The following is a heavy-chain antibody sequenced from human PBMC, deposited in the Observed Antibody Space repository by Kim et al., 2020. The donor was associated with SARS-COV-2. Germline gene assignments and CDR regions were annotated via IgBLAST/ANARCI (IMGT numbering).Heavy chain of an antibody. CDR2: ISYDGSNK. J-gene: IGHJ6*03. CDR1: GFTFSSYG. D-gene: IGHD3-22*01. CDR3: AKDWLYYYDSSGYYPLDYYMDV. Sequence: GGSLRLSCAASGFTFSSYGMHWVRQAPGKGLEWVAVISYDGSNKYYADSVKGRFTISRDNSKNTLYLQMNSLRAEDTAVYYCAKDWLYYYDSSGYYPLDYYMDVCGKGTTVTVSS. V-gene: IGHV3-30*18.